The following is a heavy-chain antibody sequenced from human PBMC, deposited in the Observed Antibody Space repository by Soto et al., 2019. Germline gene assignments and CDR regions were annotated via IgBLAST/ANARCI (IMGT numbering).Heavy chain of an antibody. Sequence: QITLKESGPTLVKPTQTLTLTCTFSGFSLTTRGVGVGWIRQPPGKALECLALIYWDDDKRYSPSLQSGLSITKDTSTNQVVLTMTNVDPVDTATYYCAHIPNYYQYDWFDPWGQGTLVSVSS. V-gene: IGHV2-5*02. J-gene: IGHJ5*02. CDR3: AHIPNYYQYDWFDP. CDR1: GFSLTTRGVG. D-gene: IGHD3-16*01. CDR2: IYWDDDK.